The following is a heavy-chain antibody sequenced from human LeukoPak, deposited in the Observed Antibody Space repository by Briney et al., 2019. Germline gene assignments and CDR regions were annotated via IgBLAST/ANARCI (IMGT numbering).Heavy chain of an antibody. Sequence: ASVKVSCKASGYTFTSYDINWVRQATGQGLEWMGWMNPNSGNTGYAQKFQGRVTMTRDTSTSTVYMELSSLRSEDTAVYYCARDREWELEYYFDYWGQGTLVTVSS. CDR2: MNPNSGNT. D-gene: IGHD1-26*01. CDR1: GYTFTSYD. J-gene: IGHJ4*02. V-gene: IGHV1-8*01. CDR3: ARDREWELEYYFDY.